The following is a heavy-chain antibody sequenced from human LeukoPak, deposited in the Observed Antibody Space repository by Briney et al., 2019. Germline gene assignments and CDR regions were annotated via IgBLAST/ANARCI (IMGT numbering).Heavy chain of an antibody. J-gene: IGHJ5*02. Sequence: GESLKISCKVSGYGFPSYWITWVRQVPGKGLEWMGRIAPSDSYTNYNPSFEGHVTVSVEKSITTVYLQWSSLKASDTAMYYCVRQPPGVYDTTQNWFDPWGQGTLVTVSS. CDR1: GYGFPSYW. CDR3: VRQPPGVYDTTQNWFDP. CDR2: IAPSDSYT. D-gene: IGHD3-22*01. V-gene: IGHV5-10-1*01.